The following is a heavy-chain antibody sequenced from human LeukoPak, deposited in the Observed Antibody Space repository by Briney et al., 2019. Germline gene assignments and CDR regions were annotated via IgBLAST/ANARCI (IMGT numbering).Heavy chain of an antibody. V-gene: IGHV3-30*03. D-gene: IGHD5-12*01. Sequence: PGGSLRLSCAVSGFNFSSHGMYWVRQAPGKGLEWVAVISYDGSNKYYADSVKGRFTISRDNSKNTLYLQMNSLRAEDTAVYYCARTPHPVATRHLDYWGQGTLVTVSS. CDR2: ISYDGSNK. CDR3: ARTPHPVATRHLDY. CDR1: GFNFSSHG. J-gene: IGHJ4*02.